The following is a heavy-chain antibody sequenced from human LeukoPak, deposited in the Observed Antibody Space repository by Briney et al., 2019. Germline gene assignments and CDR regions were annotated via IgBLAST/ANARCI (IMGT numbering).Heavy chain of an antibody. CDR1: GYTFTSYD. Sequence: ASVKVSSKASGYTFTSYDINWVRQATGQGLEWMGWMNPNSGNTGYAQKFQGRVTMTRNTSISTAYMELSSLRSEDTAVYYCASNLFVFDSAMDDYWGQGTLVTVSS. CDR3: ASNLFVFDSAMDDY. J-gene: IGHJ4*02. CDR2: MNPNSGNT. V-gene: IGHV1-8*01. D-gene: IGHD2-21*01.